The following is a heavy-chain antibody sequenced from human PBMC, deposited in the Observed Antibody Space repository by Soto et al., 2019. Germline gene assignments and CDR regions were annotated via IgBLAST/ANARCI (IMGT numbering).Heavy chain of an antibody. V-gene: IGHV1-69*12. CDR3: ASHCGGDCYSRSPPYYYYGMDV. CDR2: IIPIFGTA. D-gene: IGHD2-21*02. CDR1: GGTFSSYA. J-gene: IGHJ6*02. Sequence: QVQLVQSGAEVKKPGSSVKVSCKASGGTFSSYAISWVRQAPGQGLEWMGGIIPIFGTADYAQKFQGRVKITADESTSTAYMELSSLRSEDTAVYYCASHCGGDCYSRSPPYYYYGMDVWGQGTTVTVSS.